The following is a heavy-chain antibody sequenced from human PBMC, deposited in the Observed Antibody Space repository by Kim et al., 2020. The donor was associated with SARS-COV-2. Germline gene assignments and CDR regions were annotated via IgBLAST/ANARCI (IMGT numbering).Heavy chain of an antibody. CDR1: GGSISSSSYY. CDR2: IYFSGST. V-gene: IGHV4-39*01. J-gene: IGHJ4*02. D-gene: IGHD6-19*01. Sequence: SETLSLTCTVSGGSISSSSYYWGWIRQPPGKGLEWIGSIYFSGSTYYNPSLKSRVTISVDTSKNQFSLKLSSVTAADTAVYYCARSRGWSEYYFDYWGQGTLVTVSS. CDR3: ARSRGWSEYYFDY.